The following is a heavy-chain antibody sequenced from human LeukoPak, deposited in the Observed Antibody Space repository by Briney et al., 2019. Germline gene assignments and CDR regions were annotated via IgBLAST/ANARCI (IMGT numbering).Heavy chain of an antibody. CDR3: APGYCSSSSCTHYFDY. D-gene: IGHD2-2*01. CDR2: ISSSSNTI. V-gene: IGHV3-48*01. Sequence: GGSLRLSCAASGFTFSTYSMNWVRQAPGKGLEWVSYISSSSNTIYYADSVKGRFTVSRDNAKNSLYLQMNSPRVEDTAVYYCAPGYCSSSSCTHYFDYWSQGTLVTVSP. J-gene: IGHJ4*02. CDR1: GFTFSTYS.